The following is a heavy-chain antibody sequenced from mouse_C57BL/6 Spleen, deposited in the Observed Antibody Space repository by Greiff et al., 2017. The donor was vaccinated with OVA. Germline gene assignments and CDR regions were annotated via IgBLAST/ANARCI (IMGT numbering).Heavy chain of an antibody. Sequence: VQLKESGPGLVKPSQSLSLTCSVTGYSITSGYYWNWIRQFPGNKLEWMGYISYDGSNNYNPSLKNRISITRDTSKNQFFLKLNSVTTEDTATYYCARVIDPDVWGTGTTVTVSS. J-gene: IGHJ1*03. V-gene: IGHV3-6*01. CDR2: ISYDGSN. D-gene: IGHD2-4*01. CDR3: ARVIDPDV. CDR1: GYSITSGYY.